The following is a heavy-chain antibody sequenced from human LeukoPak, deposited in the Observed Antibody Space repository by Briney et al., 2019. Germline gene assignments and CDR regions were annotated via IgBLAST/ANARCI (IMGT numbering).Heavy chain of an antibody. J-gene: IGHJ4*02. CDR2: ISYDGSNE. CDR3: ARGSVGATDY. CDR1: GFTFSSYA. D-gene: IGHD1-26*01. V-gene: IGHV3-30-3*01. Sequence: GGSLRLSCAASGFTFSSYAMHWVRQAPGKGLEWVAVISYDGSNEYYADSVKGRFTISRDNSKNTLYLQMNSLRAEDTAVYYCARGSVGATDYWGQGTLVTVSS.